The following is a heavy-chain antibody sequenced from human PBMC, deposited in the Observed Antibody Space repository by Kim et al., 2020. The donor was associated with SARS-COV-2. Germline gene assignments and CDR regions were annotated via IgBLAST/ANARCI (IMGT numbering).Heavy chain of an antibody. CDR3: ARGFGVVVVDAFDI. Sequence: SETLSLTCTVSGGSISSGDYYWSWIRQPPGKGLEWIGYIYYSGSTYYNPSLKSRVTISVDTSKNQFSLKLSSVTAADTAVYYCARGFGVVVVDAFDIWGQGTMVTVSS. CDR2: IYYSGST. CDR1: GGSISSGDYY. D-gene: IGHD3-22*01. V-gene: IGHV4-30-4*01. J-gene: IGHJ3*02.